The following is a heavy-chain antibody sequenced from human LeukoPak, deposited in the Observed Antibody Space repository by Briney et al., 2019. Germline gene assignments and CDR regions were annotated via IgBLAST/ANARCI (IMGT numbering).Heavy chain of an antibody. V-gene: IGHV3-23*01. CDR3: ARDLAGAFDI. Sequence: GGSLRLSCAASGFTFSSYAMSWVRQAPGKGLEWVSAISGSGGSTYYADSVKGRFTISRDNAKNSLYLQMNSLRAEDTAVYYCARDLAGAFDIWGQGTMVTVSS. J-gene: IGHJ3*02. CDR1: GFTFSSYA. CDR2: ISGSGGST.